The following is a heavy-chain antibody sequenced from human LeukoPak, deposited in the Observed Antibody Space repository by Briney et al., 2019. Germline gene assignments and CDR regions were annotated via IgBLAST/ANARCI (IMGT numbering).Heavy chain of an antibody. CDR3: ARGAPGIAAAVGAFDI. D-gene: IGHD6-13*01. CDR2: IYYSGST. CDR1: GGSISSCY. Sequence: SETLSLTCTVSGGSISSCYWSWIRQPPGKGLEWIGYIYYSGSTNYNPSLKSRVTISVDTSKNQFSLKLSSVTAADTAVYYCARGAPGIAAAVGAFDIWGQGTMVTVSS. V-gene: IGHV4-59*01. J-gene: IGHJ3*02.